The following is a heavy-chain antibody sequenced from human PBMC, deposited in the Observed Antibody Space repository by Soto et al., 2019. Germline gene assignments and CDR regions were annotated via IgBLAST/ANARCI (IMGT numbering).Heavy chain of an antibody. J-gene: IGHJ4*02. CDR3: ARARRWDGYNRFFDY. CDR1: GFTFSSYW. D-gene: IGHD5-12*01. V-gene: IGHV3-7*01. CDR2: IKQDGSEK. Sequence: GGSLRLSCAASGFTFSSYWMSWVRQAPGKGLEWVANIKQDGSEKYYVDSVKGRFTISRDNAKNSLYLQMNSLRAEDTAVYYCARARRWDGYNRFFDYWGQGTLVTVSS.